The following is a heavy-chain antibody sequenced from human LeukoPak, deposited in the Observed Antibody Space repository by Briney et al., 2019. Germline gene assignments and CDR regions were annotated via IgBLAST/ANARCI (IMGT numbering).Heavy chain of an antibody. D-gene: IGHD1-20*01. V-gene: IGHV4-61*02. CDR1: GGSISSDNYY. CDR2: IYSSGST. Sequence: PSETLSLTCTVSGGSISSDNYYWNWIRQPAGKGLEWIGRIYSSGSTNYNPSLKSRVIISVDTSKNQFSLKLSSVTAADTAVYYCARGTKGVTGAPSDPWGQGTLVTVSS. CDR3: ARGTKGVTGAPSDP. J-gene: IGHJ5*02.